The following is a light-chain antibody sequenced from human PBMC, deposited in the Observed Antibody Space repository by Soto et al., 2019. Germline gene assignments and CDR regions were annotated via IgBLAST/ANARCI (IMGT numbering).Light chain of an antibody. V-gene: IGKV3-20*01. CDR3: QQHGGSPIT. J-gene: IGKJ5*01. CDR1: QTVTNTF. CDR2: GAS. Sequence: EMVLTQSPGTLSLSPGQRATLSCRASQTVTNTFLAWHQQKPGQTPRLLIYGASSRATGTPDRFSGSGSGTDFTLTISRLEPEDFAVYYCQQHGGSPITFGQGTRLEIK.